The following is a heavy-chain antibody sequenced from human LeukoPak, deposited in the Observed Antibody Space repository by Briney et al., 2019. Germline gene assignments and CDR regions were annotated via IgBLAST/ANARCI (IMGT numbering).Heavy chain of an antibody. J-gene: IGHJ6*02. V-gene: IGHV1-18*01. D-gene: IGHD6-19*01. Sequence: GASVKVSCKASGYTFTSYGISWVRQAPGQGLEWMGWISAYNGNTNYAQKLQGRVTMTTDTSTSTAYMELRSLRSDDTAVYYCARLGGSGWYRGDGMDVWGQGTTVTVSS. CDR3: ARLGGSGWYRGDGMDV. CDR1: GYTFTSYG. CDR2: ISAYNGNT.